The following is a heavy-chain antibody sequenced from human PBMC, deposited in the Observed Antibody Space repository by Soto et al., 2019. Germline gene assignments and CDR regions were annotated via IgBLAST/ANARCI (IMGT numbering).Heavy chain of an antibody. CDR3: AKSSVKDSRMYYFDY. CDR2: ISGSGGST. J-gene: IGHJ4*02. V-gene: IGHV3-23*01. Sequence: GGSLRLSCAASEFTFSNYAMSWVRQAPGKGLEWVSAISGSGGSTYYADSVKGRFTISRYNSKNTLYLQMNSLSAEDTAVYYCAKSSVKDSRMYYFDYWGQGTLVTVSS. D-gene: IGHD6-13*01. CDR1: EFTFSNYA.